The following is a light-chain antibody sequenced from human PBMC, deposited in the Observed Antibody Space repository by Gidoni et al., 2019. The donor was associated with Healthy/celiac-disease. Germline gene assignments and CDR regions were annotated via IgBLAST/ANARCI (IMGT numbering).Light chain of an antibody. J-gene: IGLJ2*01. Sequence: SYELTQPPSVSVSPGQTASINCSGVKLGDKYACWYQQKPGPYPVLVIYQDSKRPSGIPERFSGSNSGNTATLTISGTQAMDEADYYCQAWDSSTVVFGGGTKLTVL. CDR2: QDS. CDR3: QAWDSSTVV. V-gene: IGLV3-1*01. CDR1: KLGDKY.